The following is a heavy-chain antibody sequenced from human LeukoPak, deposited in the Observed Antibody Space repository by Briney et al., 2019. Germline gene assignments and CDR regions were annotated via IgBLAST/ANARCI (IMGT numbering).Heavy chain of an antibody. J-gene: IGHJ5*02. CDR2: ISYDGSNK. Sequence: PGRSLRLSCAASGFTFSSYAMHWVRQAPGKGLEWVAVISYDGSNKYYADSVKGRFTISRDNSKNTLYLQMNSLRAEDTAVYYCARARDGGVPWFDPWGQGTLVTVSS. D-gene: IGHD2-8*02. V-gene: IGHV3-30*04. CDR1: GFTFSSYA. CDR3: ARARDGGVPWFDP.